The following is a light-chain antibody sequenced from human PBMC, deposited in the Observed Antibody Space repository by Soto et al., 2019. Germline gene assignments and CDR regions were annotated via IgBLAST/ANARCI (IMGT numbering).Light chain of an antibody. CDR2: EVS. CDR3: SSYTTTNSLVL. J-gene: IGLJ2*01. CDR1: NSDIGTYNF. V-gene: IGLV2-14*01. Sequence: QSVLTQPASVSGSPRHTITISCTGTNSDIGTYNFVSWYQQFPGKAPKLMTYEVSNRPSGVSTRFSGSKSGNVASLTISGLQAADESFYYCSSYTTTNSLVLFGGGTKLTVL.